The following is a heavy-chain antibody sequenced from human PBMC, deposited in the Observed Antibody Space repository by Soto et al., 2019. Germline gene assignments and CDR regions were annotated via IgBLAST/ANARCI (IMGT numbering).Heavy chain of an antibody. CDR3: ARAPFYYGSGNEGALSEY. CDR2: ISSSSSYI. J-gene: IGHJ4*01. Sequence: VGSLRLSCAASGFTFSSYSMNWVRQAPGKGLEWVSSISSSSSYIYYADSVKGRFTISRDNAKNSLYLQMNSLRAEDTAVYYCARAPFYYGSGNEGALSEYRGHGTLVXVS. D-gene: IGHD3-10*01. CDR1: GFTFSSYS. V-gene: IGHV3-21*01.